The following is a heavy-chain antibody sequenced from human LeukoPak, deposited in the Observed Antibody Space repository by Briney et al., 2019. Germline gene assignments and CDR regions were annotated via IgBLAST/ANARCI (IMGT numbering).Heavy chain of an antibody. J-gene: IGHJ6*03. Sequence: SETQSLTCTVSGGSISSYYWSWIRQPPGKGLEWIGYIYYSGSTNYNPSLKSRVTISVDTSKNQFSLKLSSVTAADTAVYYCARDSFYYGSGSQPSYYYYYYMDVWGKGTTVTVSS. D-gene: IGHD3-10*01. CDR2: IYYSGST. CDR1: GGSISSYY. CDR3: ARDSFYYGSGSQPSYYYYYYMDV. V-gene: IGHV4-59*01.